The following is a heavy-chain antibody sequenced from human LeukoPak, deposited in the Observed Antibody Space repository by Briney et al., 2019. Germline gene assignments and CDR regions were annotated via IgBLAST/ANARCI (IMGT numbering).Heavy chain of an antibody. V-gene: IGHV1-69*13. Sequence: SVKVSCTASGGTFSSYAISWVRQAPGQGLEWMGGIIPIFGTANYAQKFQGRVTITADESTSTAYMELSSLRSEDTAVYYCARDPGDGYNLGAFDIWGQGTMVTVSS. CDR1: GGTFSSYA. J-gene: IGHJ3*02. CDR3: ARDPGDGYNLGAFDI. CDR2: IIPIFGTA. D-gene: IGHD5-24*01.